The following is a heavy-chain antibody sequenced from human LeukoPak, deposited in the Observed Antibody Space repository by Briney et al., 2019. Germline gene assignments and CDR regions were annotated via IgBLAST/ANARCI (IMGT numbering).Heavy chain of an antibody. V-gene: IGHV3-23*01. CDR3: AKDYEDYGSGSLDY. D-gene: IGHD3-10*01. Sequence: RAGGSLRLSCAASGFTFSSYAMSWVRQAPGKGLEWVSGISGSGGSTYHADSVKGRFTISRDNSKNTLCLQMNSLRAEDTAVYYCAKDYEDYGSGSLDYWGQGTLVTVSS. CDR1: GFTFSSYA. J-gene: IGHJ4*02. CDR2: ISGSGGST.